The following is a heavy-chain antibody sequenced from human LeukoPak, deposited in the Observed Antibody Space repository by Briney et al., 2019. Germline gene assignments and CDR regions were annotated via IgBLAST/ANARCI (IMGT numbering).Heavy chain of an antibody. CDR2: ISGSGGST. V-gene: IGHV3-23*01. D-gene: IGHD3-10*01. CDR3: AKAKLLWFGEPQYYFDY. CDR1: GFTFSSYA. J-gene: IGHJ4*02. Sequence: GGSLRLSCAASGFTFSSYAMSWVRQAPGKGLEWVSAISGSGGSTYYADSVKGRFTISRDNSKNTLYLQMNSLRAEDTAVYYCAKAKLLWFGEPQYYFDYWGQGTLVTVSS.